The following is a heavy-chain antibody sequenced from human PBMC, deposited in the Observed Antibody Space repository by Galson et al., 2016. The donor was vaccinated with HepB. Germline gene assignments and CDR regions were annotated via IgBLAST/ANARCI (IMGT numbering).Heavy chain of an antibody. J-gene: IGHJ4*02. CDR2: INTITGNP. CDR1: GYTFTSYS. D-gene: IGHD5-18*01. Sequence: SVKVSCKASGYTFTSYSMNWVRQAPGQGLEWMGWINTITGNPTYAQDFTGRFVFSLDTSVSTAYLQISSLKAEDTAVYYCAGDGYTYAFTNFRGYYFDHWGQGTPVTVSS. CDR3: AGDGYTYAFTNFRGYYFDH. V-gene: IGHV7-4-1*02.